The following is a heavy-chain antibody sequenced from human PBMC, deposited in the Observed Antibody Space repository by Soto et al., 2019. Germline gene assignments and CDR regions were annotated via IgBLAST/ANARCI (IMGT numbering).Heavy chain of an antibody. V-gene: IGHV3-21*04. CDR2: INDNSRAI. J-gene: IGHJ4*02. CDR1: GFTFNTNS. CDR3: AKAAATTAMEVDY. Sequence: GGSLRLSCAASGFTFNTNSMNWVRQAPGKGLEWVSSINDNSRAIFYPDSVKGRFTVSRDNSKNTLFLQMNSLRAEDTGVYHCAKAAATTAMEVDYWRQGTVVTVSS. D-gene: IGHD5-18*01.